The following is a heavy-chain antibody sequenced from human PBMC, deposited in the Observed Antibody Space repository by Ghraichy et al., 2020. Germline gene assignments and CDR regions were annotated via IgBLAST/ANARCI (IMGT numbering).Heavy chain of an antibody. D-gene: IGHD2-2*01. J-gene: IGHJ5*02. CDR1: GFTFTSFS. V-gene: IGHV3-23*01. Sequence: GGSLRLSCAASGFTFTSFSMAWVRQAPGKGLEWVSAISNSGSDTDYADSVKGRFTISRDNSRNTLYLQMNVLRAEDTAIYYCAKCSSSCYRGQFDPWGQGTLVTVSS. CDR3: AKCSSSCYRGQFDP. CDR2: ISNSGSDT.